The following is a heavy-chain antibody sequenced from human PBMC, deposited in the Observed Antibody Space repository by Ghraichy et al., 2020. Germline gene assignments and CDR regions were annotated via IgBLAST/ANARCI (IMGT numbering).Heavy chain of an antibody. CDR2: TYYRSKWYN. V-gene: IGHV6-1*01. CDR3: ARDSVSTGITRSAIDY. CDR1: GDSVSSNSAA. J-gene: IGHJ4*02. D-gene: IGHD5/OR15-5a*01. Sequence: SQTLSLTCAISGDSVSSNSAAWNWIRQSPSRGLEWLGRTYYRSKWYNDYAVSVKSRITINPDTSKNQFSLQLNSVTPEDTAVYYCARDSVSTGITRSAIDYWGQGTLVTVSS.